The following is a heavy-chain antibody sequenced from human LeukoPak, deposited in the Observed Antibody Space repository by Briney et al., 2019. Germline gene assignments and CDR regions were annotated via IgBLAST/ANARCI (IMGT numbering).Heavy chain of an antibody. Sequence: SETLSLTCTVSGGSISSYYWSWIRQPPGKGLEWIGYIYNSGSTNYNPSLKSRVTISVDTSKNQFSLKLSSVTAADTAVYYCARDGAVAIDYWGQGTLVTVSS. J-gene: IGHJ4*02. CDR1: GGSISSYY. V-gene: IGHV4-4*08. CDR3: ARDGAVAIDY. D-gene: IGHD6-19*01. CDR2: IYNSGST.